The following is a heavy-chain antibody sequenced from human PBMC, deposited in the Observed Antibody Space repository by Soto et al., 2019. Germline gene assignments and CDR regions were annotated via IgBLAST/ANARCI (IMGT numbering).Heavy chain of an antibody. CDR2: IYWHADK. J-gene: IGHJ6*02. Sequence: QITLKESGPTLVKPTQTLTLTCTFSGFSLSTSGVGVGWIRQPPGKALEWLALIYWHADKLYSPSLKSRLTTTKDTPTHQFVLTMPHMDPLDTATYYCAHRLVQDGYKPYGMDVRGQGTTVTVSS. D-gene: IGHD5-12*01. CDR3: AHRLVQDGYKPYGMDV. V-gene: IGHV2-5*01. CDR1: GFSLSTSGVG.